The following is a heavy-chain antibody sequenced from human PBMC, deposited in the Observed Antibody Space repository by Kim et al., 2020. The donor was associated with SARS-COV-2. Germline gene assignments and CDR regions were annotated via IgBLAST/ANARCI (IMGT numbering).Heavy chain of an antibody. CDR2: IIPIFGTA. CDR3: AREPASIVVVPAAMNNWFDP. CDR1: GGTFSSYA. V-gene: IGHV1-69*13. J-gene: IGHJ5*02. D-gene: IGHD2-2*01. Sequence: SVKVSCKASGGTFSSYAISWVRQAPGQGLEWMGGIIPIFGTANYAQKFQGRVTITADESTSTAYMELSSLRSEDTAVYYCAREPASIVVVPAAMNNWFDPWGQGTLVTVSS.